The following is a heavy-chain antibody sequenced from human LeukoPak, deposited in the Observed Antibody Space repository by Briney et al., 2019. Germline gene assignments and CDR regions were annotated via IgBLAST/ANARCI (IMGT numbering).Heavy chain of an antibody. CDR1: GFTFSSYA. V-gene: IGHV3-23*01. CDR3: AKELSGYDPHDAFDI. J-gene: IGHJ3*02. CDR2: ISGSGGST. Sequence: GGSLRLSCAASGFTFSSYAMSWVRQAPGKGLEGVSAISGSGGSTYYADSVKGRFTISRDNSKNTLHLQMNSLRVEDTAVYYCAKELSGYDPHDAFDIWGQGTMVTVSS. D-gene: IGHD5-12*01.